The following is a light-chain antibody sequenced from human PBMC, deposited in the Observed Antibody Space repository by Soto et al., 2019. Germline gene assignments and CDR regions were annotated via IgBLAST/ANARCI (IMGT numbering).Light chain of an antibody. CDR3: QSYDNSLGVWYV. Sequence: QSALTQPPSVSGAPGQRVTISCTGSSSNLGAGYDVHWYQLLPGTAPKLLIYGNRNRPSGVPDRFSGSKSGTSASLAITGLQSEDEADYPCQSYDNSLGVWYVFGTGTKVTVL. CDR2: GNR. CDR1: SSNLGAGYD. J-gene: IGLJ1*01. V-gene: IGLV1-40*01.